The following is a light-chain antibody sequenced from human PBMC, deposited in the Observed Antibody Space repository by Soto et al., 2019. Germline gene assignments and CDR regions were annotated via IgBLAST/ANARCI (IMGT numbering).Light chain of an antibody. V-gene: IGLV1-51*01. CDR3: GTWDSSLPKGV. J-gene: IGLJ3*02. Sequence: QSVLTQPPSVSAAPGQKVTISCSGSSSNIGNNYVSWYQQLPGTAPKLLIYDNNKRPSGIPDRFSGSKSGTSATLGITGLQTGDEADYYCGTWDSSLPKGVFGGGTQLTVL. CDR1: SSNIGNNY. CDR2: DNN.